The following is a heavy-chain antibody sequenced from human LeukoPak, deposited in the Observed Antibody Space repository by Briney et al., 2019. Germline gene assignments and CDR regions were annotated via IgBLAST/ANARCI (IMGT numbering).Heavy chain of an antibody. D-gene: IGHD2-15*01. Sequence: GGSLRLSCAASGFTFSSYPMHWVRQAPGKGLEWVAVISYDGSNKYYADSVKGRFTISRDNSKNTLYLRMNSLRAEDTAVYYCARDRDAIAALSGYWFDPWGQGTLVTVSS. CDR2: ISYDGSNK. J-gene: IGHJ5*02. CDR1: GFTFSSYP. CDR3: ARDRDAIAALSGYWFDP. V-gene: IGHV3-30*04.